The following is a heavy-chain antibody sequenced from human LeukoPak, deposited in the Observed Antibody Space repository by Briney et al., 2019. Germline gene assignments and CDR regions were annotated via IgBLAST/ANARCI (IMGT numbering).Heavy chain of an antibody. CDR1: GFTFA. Sequence: GGSLRLSCAASGFTFAMSWVRQAPGKGLEWVSAISGSGGSTYYADSVKGRFTISRDNSKNTLYPQMNSLRAEGTAVYYCAREYSGYDYVDYWGQGTLVTVSS. D-gene: IGHD5-12*01. V-gene: IGHV3-23*01. CDR2: ISGSGGST. J-gene: IGHJ4*02. CDR3: AREYSGYDYVDY.